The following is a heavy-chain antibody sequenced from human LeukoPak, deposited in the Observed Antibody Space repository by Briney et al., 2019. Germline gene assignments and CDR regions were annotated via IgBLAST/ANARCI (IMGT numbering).Heavy chain of an antibody. CDR3: ARDRGIGGYNWFDP. J-gene: IGHJ5*02. CDR2: ISSSSSTI. D-gene: IGHD3-10*01. Sequence: GVSLRLSCAASGFTFRSYSMNWVRQARGKGLEWVSYISSSSSTIYYADSVKGRFTISRDNAKNSLYLQMNSLRAEDTALYHCARDRGIGGYNWFDPWGQGTLVTVSS. CDR1: GFTFRSYS. V-gene: IGHV3-48*04.